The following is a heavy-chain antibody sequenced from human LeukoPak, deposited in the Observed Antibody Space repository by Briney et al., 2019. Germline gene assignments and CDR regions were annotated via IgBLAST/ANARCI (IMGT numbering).Heavy chain of an antibody. D-gene: IGHD3-10*01. V-gene: IGHV3-69-1*01. J-gene: IGHJ4*02. CDR3: ARDPTMDHFDY. CDR2: ISSSSTI. CDR1: GFTFDKAW. Sequence: GGSLRLSCAASGFTFDKAWMTWVRQAPGKGLEWVSYISSSSTIYYADSVKGRFTISRDNAKNSLYLQMNSLRAEDTAVYYCARDPTMDHFDYWGQGTLVTVSS.